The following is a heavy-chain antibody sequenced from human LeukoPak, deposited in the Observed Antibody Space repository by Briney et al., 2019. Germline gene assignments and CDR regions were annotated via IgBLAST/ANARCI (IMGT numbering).Heavy chain of an antibody. CDR3: ASSGSYGYYFDY. CDR1: GGTFSSYA. Sequence: SVKVSCKASGGTFSSYAISWVRQAPGQGLEWMGRIIPILGIANYAQKFQGRVTITADKSTSTAYMELSSLRSEDTVVYYCASSGSYGYYFDYWGQGTLVTVSS. V-gene: IGHV1-69*04. D-gene: IGHD1-26*01. CDR2: IIPILGIA. J-gene: IGHJ4*02.